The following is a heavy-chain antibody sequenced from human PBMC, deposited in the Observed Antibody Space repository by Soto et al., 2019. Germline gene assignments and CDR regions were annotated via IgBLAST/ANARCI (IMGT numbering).Heavy chain of an antibody. Sequence: SETLSLTFTVAGGSISSSSYYWGWIRQPPGKGLEWIGSIYYSGSTYYNPSLKSRVTISVDTSKNQFSLKLSSVTAADTAVYYCASFIAARPGYYYYYMDVWGKGTTVT. V-gene: IGHV4-39*01. CDR2: IYYSGST. J-gene: IGHJ6*03. CDR3: ASFIAARPGYYYYYMDV. CDR1: GGSISSSSYY. D-gene: IGHD6-6*01.